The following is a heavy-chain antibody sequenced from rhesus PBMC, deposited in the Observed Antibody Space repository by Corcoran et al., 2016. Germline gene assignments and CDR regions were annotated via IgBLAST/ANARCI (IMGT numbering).Heavy chain of an antibody. J-gene: IGHJ4*01. V-gene: IGHV4-81*01. CDR3: AREYRITIFGVVITSWYFDY. CDR2: FDGNIAGT. CDR1: GGSISGHY. D-gene: IGHD3-3*01. Sequence: QVQLQESGPGLVKPSETLSLICAFSGGSISGHYWSAIRQPPGKGLEWVGNFDGNIAGTTYNPSLKSRVTISKDTSKNQFSLKLSSVTAADTAVYYCAREYRITIFGVVITSWYFDYWGQGVLVTVSS.